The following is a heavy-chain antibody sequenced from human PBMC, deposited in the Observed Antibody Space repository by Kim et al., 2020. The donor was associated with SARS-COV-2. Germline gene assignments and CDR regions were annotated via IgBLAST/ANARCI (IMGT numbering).Heavy chain of an antibody. V-gene: IGHV3-15*01. CDR1: GFTFSNAW. J-gene: IGHJ4*02. Sequence: GGSLRLSCAASGFTFSNAWMSWVRQAPGKGLEWVGRIKSKTDGGTTDYAAPVKGRFTISRDDSKNTLYLQMNSLKTEDTAVYYCTTDAGYSYGQEFDYWGQGTLVTVSS. CDR3: TTDAGYSYGQEFDY. CDR2: IKSKTDGGTT. D-gene: IGHD5-18*01.